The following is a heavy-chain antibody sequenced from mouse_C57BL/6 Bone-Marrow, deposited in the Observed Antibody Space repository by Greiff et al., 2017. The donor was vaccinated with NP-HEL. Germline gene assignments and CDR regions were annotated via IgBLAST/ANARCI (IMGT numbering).Heavy chain of an antibody. CDR2: IRSKSNNYAT. J-gene: IGHJ1*03. CDR1: GFSFNTYA. CDR3: VRDDGYYGKYFDV. D-gene: IGHD2-3*01. Sequence: EVQVVESGGGLVQPKGSLKLSCAASGFSFNTYAMNWVRQAPGKGLEWVARIRSKSNNYATYYADSVKDRFTISRDDSESMLYLQMNNLKTEDTAMYYCVRDDGYYGKYFDVWGTGTTVTVSS. V-gene: IGHV10-1*01.